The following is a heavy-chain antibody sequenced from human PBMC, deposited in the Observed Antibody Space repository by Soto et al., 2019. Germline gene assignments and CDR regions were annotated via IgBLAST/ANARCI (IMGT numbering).Heavy chain of an antibody. CDR1: GGSISSSSYY. CDR3: ARVPDR. D-gene: IGHD2-2*01. CDR2: INHSGST. V-gene: IGHV4-39*07. J-gene: IGHJ5*02. Sequence: SETLSLTCTVSGGSISSSSYYWGWIRQPPGKGLEWIGEINHSGSTNYNPSLKSRVTISVDTSKNQFSLKLSSVTAADTAVYYCARVPDRWGQGTLVTVSS.